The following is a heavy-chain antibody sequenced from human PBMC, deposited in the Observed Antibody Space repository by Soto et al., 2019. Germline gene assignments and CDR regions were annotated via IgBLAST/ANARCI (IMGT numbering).Heavy chain of an antibody. J-gene: IGHJ4*02. V-gene: IGHV3-9*01. CDR3: VLATPVPTFSSY. Sequence: EVQLVESGGGLVQPGRSLRLSCAASGFTFDDYAMHWVRQAPGKGLEWVSGISWNSGSIGYADSVKGRFTISRDNAKNSLYLQINSLRAEDTALYYCVLATPVPTFSSYWGQGTLVTVSS. CDR2: ISWNSGSI. D-gene: IGHD4-17*01. CDR1: GFTFDDYA.